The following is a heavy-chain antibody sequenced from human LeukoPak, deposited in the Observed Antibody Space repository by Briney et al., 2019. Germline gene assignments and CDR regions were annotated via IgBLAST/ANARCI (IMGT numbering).Heavy chain of an antibody. CDR3: ARLIPVSRTTDYFDY. J-gene: IGHJ4*02. CDR2: ISTSGST. V-gene: IGHV4-4*09. D-gene: IGHD1-7*01. Sequence: PSETLCLTCTVSGASISSYYWSLIRQPPGKGLEWIGYISTSGSTNYNPSLKSRVTISVDTSKNQFSLKLRSVTITDTAIYYCARLIPVSRTTDYFDYWGQGILVTVSS. CDR1: GASISSYY.